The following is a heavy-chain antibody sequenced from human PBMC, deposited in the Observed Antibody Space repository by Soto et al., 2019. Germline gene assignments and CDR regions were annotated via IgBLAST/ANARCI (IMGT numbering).Heavy chain of an antibody. CDR3: ARGSFVYDSSGYYPSSFDY. D-gene: IGHD3-22*01. Sequence: QVQLQESGPGLVKPSGTLSLTCAVSGGSISSSNWWSWVRQPPGKGLEWIGEIYHSGSTNYNPFLKSRVTISVDKSKNQFSLKLSSVTAADTAVYYCARGSFVYDSSGYYPSSFDYWGQGTLVTVSS. J-gene: IGHJ4*02. V-gene: IGHV4-4*02. CDR2: IYHSGST. CDR1: GGSISSSNW.